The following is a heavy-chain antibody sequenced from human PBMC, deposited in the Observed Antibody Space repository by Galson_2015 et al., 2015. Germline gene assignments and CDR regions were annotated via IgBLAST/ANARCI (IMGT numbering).Heavy chain of an antibody. J-gene: IGHJ4*02. CDR3: ARGRVRWLPGSFDY. V-gene: IGHV1-69*13. CDR2: IIPIFGTA. CDR1: GGTFSSYA. Sequence: SVKVSCKASGGTFSSYAISWVRQAPGQGLEWMGGIIPIFGTANYAQKFQGRVTITADESTSTAYMELSSLRSEDTAVYYCARGRVRWLPGSFDYWGQGTLVTVSS. D-gene: IGHD5-24*01.